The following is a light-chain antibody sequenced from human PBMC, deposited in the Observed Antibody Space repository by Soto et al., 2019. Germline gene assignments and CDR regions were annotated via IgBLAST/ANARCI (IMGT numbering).Light chain of an antibody. J-gene: IGLJ1*01. CDR3: SSFTTSTTYV. CDR1: RSDVGAYDY. Sequence: SVLPQPDSVSGSPGHSITIACTGTRSDVGAYDYVSWYQQHPCNVPKLMMFDVSDRPSGGSNRFSGSKSGNTASLTIAVLEADDEDDYAFSSFTTSTTYVFGNGTKLTV. CDR2: DVS. V-gene: IGLV2-14*03.